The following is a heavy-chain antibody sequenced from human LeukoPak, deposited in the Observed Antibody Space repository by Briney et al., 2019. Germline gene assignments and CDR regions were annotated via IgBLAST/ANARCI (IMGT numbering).Heavy chain of an antibody. CDR3: ARDNEQLVYGTDV. J-gene: IGHJ6*02. CDR2: TNQDGSEQ. Sequence: PGGSLRLSCAASGFTFSTYWMTWVRQAPGEGLEWVANTNQDGSEQYYVDSVRGRFTISRDNSKNTLYLQMNSLRAEDTAVYYCARDNEQLVYGTDVWGQGTTVTVSS. CDR1: GFTFSTYW. D-gene: IGHD6-13*01. V-gene: IGHV3-7*01.